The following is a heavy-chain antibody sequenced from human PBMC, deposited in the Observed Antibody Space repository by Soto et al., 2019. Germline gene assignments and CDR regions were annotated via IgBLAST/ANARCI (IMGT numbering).Heavy chain of an antibody. CDR3: VRDKGWLDDY. CDR1: GFTFSSYW. V-gene: IGHV3-74*01. CDR2: INTDGSRI. Sequence: EVQLVESGGGLVQPGGSPRLSCAASGFTFSSYWMHWVRQAPGKGLVWVSRINTDGSRITYADSVKGRFTISRDNAKNTLYLQMKSLRAEDTAVYYCVRDKGWLDDYWGQGTLVTVSS. J-gene: IGHJ4*02. D-gene: IGHD6-19*01.